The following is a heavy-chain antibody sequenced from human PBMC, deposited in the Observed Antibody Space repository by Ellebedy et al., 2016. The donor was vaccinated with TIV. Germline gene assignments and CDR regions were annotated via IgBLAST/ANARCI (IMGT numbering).Heavy chain of an antibody. D-gene: IGHD6-6*01. CDR1: GGSFSGYY. CDR2: INHSGST. Sequence: SETLSLXXAVYGGSFSGYYWSWIRQPPGKGLEWIGEINHSGSTNYNPSLKSRVTISVDTSKNQFSLKLSSVTAEDTAVYYCARENPPQLGITWGQGTLVTVSS. CDR3: ARENPPQLGIT. V-gene: IGHV4-34*01. J-gene: IGHJ5*02.